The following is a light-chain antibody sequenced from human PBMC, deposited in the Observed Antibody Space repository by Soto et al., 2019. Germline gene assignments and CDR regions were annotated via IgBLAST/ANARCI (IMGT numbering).Light chain of an antibody. CDR2: DAS. CDR1: QSVSTY. V-gene: IGKV3-11*01. CDR3: QQRRSWPPTIT. Sequence: EIMLTKSPATLSLSPGERATLSCRASQSVSTYLAWYQQRPGQAPRLLIYDASYRATDIPPRFSGSGSGTDFTLTISSLEPEDFAVYYCQQRRSWPPTITVGQGTRLEIK. J-gene: IGKJ5*01.